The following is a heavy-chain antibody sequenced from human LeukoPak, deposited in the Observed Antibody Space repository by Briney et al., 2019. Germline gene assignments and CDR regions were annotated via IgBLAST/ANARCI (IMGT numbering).Heavy chain of an antibody. V-gene: IGHV3-53*01. J-gene: IGHJ4*02. D-gene: IGHD6-13*01. CDR3: ARARIAAAAYYFDY. CDR2: IYSGGST. CDR1: GFPVRTNY. Sequence: GALRLSCSASGFPVRTNYMSWGRQAPGKGLGWVSIIYSGGSTSYADSVRGRFTISRDNSKNTLYLQMNSLRAEDTAVYYCARARIAAAAYYFDYWGQGTLVTVSS.